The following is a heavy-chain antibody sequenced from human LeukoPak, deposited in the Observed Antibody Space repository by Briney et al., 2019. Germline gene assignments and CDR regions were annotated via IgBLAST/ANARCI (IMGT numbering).Heavy chain of an antibody. J-gene: IGHJ4*02. CDR1: GFTFSSYG. D-gene: IGHD4-17*01. Sequence: PGGPLRLSCAASGFTFSSYGMTWVRQAPGKGLEWVSGIGTSGGSTYYADSVKGRFTISRDNSKNTLYLQMNSLTAEDTAVYYCAKTTANLDYWGQGTLVTVSS. CDR2: IGTSGGST. CDR3: AKTTANLDY. V-gene: IGHV3-23*01.